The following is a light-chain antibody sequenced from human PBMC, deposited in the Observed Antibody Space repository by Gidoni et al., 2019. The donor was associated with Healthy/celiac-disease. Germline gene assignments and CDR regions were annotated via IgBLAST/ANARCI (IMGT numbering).Light chain of an antibody. CDR1: QDISNY. J-gene: IGKJ2*01. V-gene: IGKV1-33*01. CDR2: DAS. Sequence: DIQMPQSPSSLSASVGDRVTITCQASQDISNYLNWYQQKPGKAPKLLIYDASNLETGVQSRFSGSGSGTDFTFTISSLQPEDIATYYCQQYDNPPYTFGQGTKLEIK. CDR3: QQYDNPPYT.